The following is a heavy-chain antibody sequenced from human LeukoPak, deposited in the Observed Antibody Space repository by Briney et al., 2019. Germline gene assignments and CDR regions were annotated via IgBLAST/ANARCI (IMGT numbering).Heavy chain of an antibody. CDR3: ARSREYYYYYMDV. CDR1: GYIFIDYF. V-gene: IGHV1-46*01. J-gene: IGHJ6*03. Sequence: ASVKVSCKASGYIFIDYFIHWVRQAPGQGLEWMGIINPSGGTTSYAQKFQGRVTMTRDMSISTAYMELSRLRSDDTAVYYCARSREYYYYYMDVWGKGTTVTISS. CDR2: INPSGGTT.